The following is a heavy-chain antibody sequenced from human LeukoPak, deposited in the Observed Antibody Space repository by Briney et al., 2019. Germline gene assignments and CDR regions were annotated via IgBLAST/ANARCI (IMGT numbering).Heavy chain of an antibody. V-gene: IGHV3-30*04. Sequence: PGGSLRLSCAASGFTFSSYAMHWVRQAPGKGLEWVAVISYDGSNKYYADSVKGRFTISRDNSKNTLYLQMNSLRAEDTAVYYCARDGYYDFWSGYYSFWHYYYMDVWGKGTTVTVSS. D-gene: IGHD3-3*01. J-gene: IGHJ6*03. CDR2: ISYDGSNK. CDR1: GFTFSSYA. CDR3: ARDGYYDFWSGYYSFWHYYYMDV.